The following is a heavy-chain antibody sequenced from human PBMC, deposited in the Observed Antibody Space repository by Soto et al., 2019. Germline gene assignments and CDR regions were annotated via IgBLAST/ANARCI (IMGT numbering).Heavy chain of an antibody. CDR1: GYTFTSYG. Sequence: ASVNVSCKASGYTFTSYGSSWVRQAPGQGLEWMGWISAYNGNTNYAQKLQGRVTMTTDTSTSTAYMELRSLRSDDTAVYYCARDRVYDSSGDKKDYWGQGTLVTVSS. D-gene: IGHD3-22*01. J-gene: IGHJ4*02. CDR2: ISAYNGNT. V-gene: IGHV1-18*01. CDR3: ARDRVYDSSGDKKDY.